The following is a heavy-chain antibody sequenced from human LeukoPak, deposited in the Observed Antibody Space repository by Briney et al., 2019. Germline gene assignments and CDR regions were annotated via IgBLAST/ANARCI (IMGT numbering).Heavy chain of an antibody. CDR3: AREYYDNNKAPAFDI. J-gene: IGHJ3*02. CDR1: GGAISSGSYY. D-gene: IGHD3-22*01. CDR2: IYTSGTT. Sequence: SETLSLTCTVSGGAISSGSYYWNWIRQSAGKGLEWIGRIYTSGTTNSNPSLKSRVTISVDTSKNQFSLKLSSVTAADTAVYYCAREYYDNNKAPAFDIWGQGTMDTVSS. V-gene: IGHV4-61*02.